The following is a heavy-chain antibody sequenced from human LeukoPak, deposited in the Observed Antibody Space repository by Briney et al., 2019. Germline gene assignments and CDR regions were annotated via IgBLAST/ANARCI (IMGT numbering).Heavy chain of an antibody. CDR1: ADSISPYY. Sequence: SETLSLTCTVSADSISPYYWHWIRQPPGKGLEWIGYINYSGTTDYYPSLKSRVTISVDTSKKQLFLRLRSMTAADTAVYYCAREYSSFEYWGQGTLVTVSS. CDR2: INYSGTT. D-gene: IGHD6-13*01. J-gene: IGHJ4*02. V-gene: IGHV4-59*01. CDR3: AREYSSFEY.